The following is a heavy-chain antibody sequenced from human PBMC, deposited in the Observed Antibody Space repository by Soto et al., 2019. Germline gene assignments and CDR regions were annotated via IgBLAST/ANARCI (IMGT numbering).Heavy chain of an antibody. D-gene: IGHD2-21*01. CDR1: GGTFSSYA. CDR2: IISIFGTA. J-gene: IGHJ6*02. V-gene: IGHV1-69*12. Sequence: QVQLVQSGAEVKKPGSSVKVSCKASGGTFSSYAISWVRQAPGQGLEWMGGIISIFGTADYAQKFQGRVTISANESPSTAYMQLSTLRSEDTAVYYCAGPTEGVNYYYGMDVWGQGTKVTVSS. CDR3: AGPTEGVNYYYGMDV.